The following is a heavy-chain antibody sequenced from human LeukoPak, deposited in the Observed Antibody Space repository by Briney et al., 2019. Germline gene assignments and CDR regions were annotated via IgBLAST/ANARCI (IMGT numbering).Heavy chain of an antibody. CDR1: GLTFSNYA. V-gene: IGHV3-23*01. CDR2: ISGSASTT. J-gene: IGHJ4*02. D-gene: IGHD2-21*01. CDR3: AKGGGDWNIDY. Sequence: GGSLRLSCAASGLTFSNYAMSWVRQAPGKGLEWVSTISGSASTTYCADSVKGRFTVSRDNSKNMLHLQMNNLRAEGTAVYYCAKGGGDWNIDYWGQGTLVTVSS.